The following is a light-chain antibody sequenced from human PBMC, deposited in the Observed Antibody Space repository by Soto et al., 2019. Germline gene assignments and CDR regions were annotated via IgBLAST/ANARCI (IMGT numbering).Light chain of an antibody. CDR3: SSYTSSTNWV. V-gene: IGLV2-14*01. Sequence: QSALTQPASVSGSPGQSITISCTGTSSDVGRYKYVSWYQHHPGKAPTLMIHEVSNRTSGVSNRFSGSKSGNTASLTSSGLQAEDYADYYCSSYTSSTNWVFGGGTKLTVL. J-gene: IGLJ3*02. CDR1: SSDVGRYKY. CDR2: EVS.